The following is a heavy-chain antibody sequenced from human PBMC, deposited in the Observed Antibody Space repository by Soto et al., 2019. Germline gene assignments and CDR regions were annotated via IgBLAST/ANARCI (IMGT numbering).Heavy chain of an antibody. D-gene: IGHD1-1*01. CDR3: ARGQWYNWAV. CDR1: EFTVSSYY. CDR2: IYSGGST. V-gene: IGHV3-66*01. Sequence: EVQLVESGGGLVQPGGSLRLSCAASEFTVSSYYMNWVRQAPGKGLEWVSVIYSGGSTYYAESAKGRFTISRAISRNMFYLQRTSRRAEDRPVYYCARGQWYNWAVWGKGTTSPSP. J-gene: IGHJ6*03.